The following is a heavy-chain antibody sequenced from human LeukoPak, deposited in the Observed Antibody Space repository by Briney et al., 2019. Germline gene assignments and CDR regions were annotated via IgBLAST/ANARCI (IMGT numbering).Heavy chain of an antibody. Sequence: PSGTLSLTCAVSGGSISSSNWWSWVRQPPGKGLEWIGEIYHSGSTNYNPSLKSRVTISVDKSKNQFSLKLSSVTAADTAVYYCARETFDSSGYYYDAFDIWGQGTMVTVSS. J-gene: IGHJ3*02. V-gene: IGHV4-4*02. CDR2: IYHSGST. CDR3: ARETFDSSGYYYDAFDI. D-gene: IGHD3-22*01. CDR1: GGSISSSNW.